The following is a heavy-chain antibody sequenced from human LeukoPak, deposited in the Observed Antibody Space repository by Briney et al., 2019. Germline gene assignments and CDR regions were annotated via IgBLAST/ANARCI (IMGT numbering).Heavy chain of an antibody. V-gene: IGHV1-18*01. CDR1: GYTFTSYG. Sequence: ASVKVSCKASGYTFTSYGISWVRQAPGQGLEWMGWISAYNGNTNYAQKLQGRVTMTTGTSTSTAYMELSRLTSDDTAVYYCARAGGRSWFDPWGQGTLVTVSS. CDR2: ISAYNGNT. CDR3: ARAGGRSWFDP. J-gene: IGHJ5*02.